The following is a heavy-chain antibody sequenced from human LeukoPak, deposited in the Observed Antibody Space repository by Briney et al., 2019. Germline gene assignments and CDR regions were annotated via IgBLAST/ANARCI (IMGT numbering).Heavy chain of an antibody. Sequence: PGGSLRLSCTASTFTFGDYALNWVCQARGKGLEWVGFVRGKPYGATTEYAASVKGRFTISRDDSKSIAYLQMNSLKTEDTAVYYCTRAQTEVGAKYYFDYWGQGTLVTVSS. V-gene: IGHV3-49*04. CDR3: TRAQTEVGAKYYFDY. CDR2: VRGKPYGATT. D-gene: IGHD1-26*01. J-gene: IGHJ4*02. CDR1: TFTFGDYA.